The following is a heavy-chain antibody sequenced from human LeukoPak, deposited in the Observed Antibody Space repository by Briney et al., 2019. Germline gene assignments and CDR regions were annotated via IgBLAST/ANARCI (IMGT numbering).Heavy chain of an antibody. CDR2: INHSGST. Sequence: SETLSLTCAVYGGSFSGYYWSWIRQPPGRGLEWIGEINHSGSTNYNPSLKSRVTISVDTSKNQFSLKLSSVTAADTAVYYCARGTGYSSSWYWFDPWGQGTLVSVSS. J-gene: IGHJ5*02. CDR1: GGSFSGYY. V-gene: IGHV4-34*01. CDR3: ARGTGYSSSWYWFDP. D-gene: IGHD6-13*01.